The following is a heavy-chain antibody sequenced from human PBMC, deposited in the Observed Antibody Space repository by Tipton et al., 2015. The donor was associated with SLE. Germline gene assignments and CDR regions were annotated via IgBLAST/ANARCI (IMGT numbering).Heavy chain of an antibody. CDR2: IYSGGST. CDR1: GFTVSSNY. J-gene: IGHJ4*02. D-gene: IGHD2-2*01. Sequence: GSLRLSCAASGFTVSSNYMSWVRQAPGKGLEWVSVIYSGGSTYYADSVKGRFTISRDNSKNTLYLQMNSLRAEDTAVYYCAKDRYCSSTSCYGEFDYWGQGTLVTASS. V-gene: IGHV3-66*02. CDR3: AKDRYCSSTSCYGEFDY.